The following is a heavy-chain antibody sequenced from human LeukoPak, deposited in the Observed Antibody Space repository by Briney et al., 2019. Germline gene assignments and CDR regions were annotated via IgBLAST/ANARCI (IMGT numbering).Heavy chain of an antibody. CDR3: AKDQYGEAFDI. CDR1: GFTFSTYA. CDR2: ISGSGSAT. J-gene: IGHJ3*02. D-gene: IGHD4-17*01. V-gene: IGHV3-23*01. Sequence: PGGSLRLSCAASGFTFSTYAMNWVRQAPGKGLDWVSGISGSGSATYYADSVKGRFTISRDNSKNTLYLQMNSLRAEDTAVYYCAKDQYGEAFDIWGPGTMVTVSS.